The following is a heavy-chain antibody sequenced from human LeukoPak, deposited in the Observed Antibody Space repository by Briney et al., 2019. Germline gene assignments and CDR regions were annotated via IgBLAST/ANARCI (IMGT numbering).Heavy chain of an antibody. CDR3: AKDPPVYCSGGDCYSQYGFDV. Sequence: HAGGSLRLSCAASGFTFSSYAMSWVRQAPGKGLEWVSAISGSGGSTYYADSVKGRFTISRDNSKNTLYLQMNSLRDDDTAIYYCAKDPPVYCSGGDCYSQYGFDVWGQGTTVTVSS. D-gene: IGHD2-15*01. CDR1: GFTFSSYA. CDR2: ISGSGGST. J-gene: IGHJ6*02. V-gene: IGHV3-23*01.